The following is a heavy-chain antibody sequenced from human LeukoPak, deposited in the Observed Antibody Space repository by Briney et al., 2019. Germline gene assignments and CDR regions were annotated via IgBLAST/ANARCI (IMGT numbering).Heavy chain of an antibody. Sequence: SETLSLTCAVYGGSFSGYYWSWIRQPPGKGLEWIGEINHSGSANYNPSLKSRLTISVDTSKNQFSLKLSSVTAADTAVYYCARSFSGRDAFDIWGQGTMVTVSS. CDR3: ARSFSGRDAFDI. D-gene: IGHD2/OR15-2a*01. J-gene: IGHJ3*02. CDR1: GGSFSGYY. V-gene: IGHV4-34*01. CDR2: INHSGSA.